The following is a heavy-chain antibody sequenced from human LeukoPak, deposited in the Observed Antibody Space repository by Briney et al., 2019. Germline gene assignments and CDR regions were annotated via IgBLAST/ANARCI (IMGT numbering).Heavy chain of an antibody. CDR1: GFTVSSNY. J-gene: IGHJ3*02. V-gene: IGHV3-66*01. CDR3: ARDLDLNGGTGYYDRPLAFDI. Sequence: PGGSLRLSCAASGFTVSSNYMSWVRQAPGKGLEWVSVIYSGGSTYYADSVKGRFTISRDNSKNTLYLQMNSLRAEDTAVYYCARDLDLNGGTGYYDRPLAFDIWGQGTMVTVSS. CDR2: IYSGGST. D-gene: IGHD3-22*01.